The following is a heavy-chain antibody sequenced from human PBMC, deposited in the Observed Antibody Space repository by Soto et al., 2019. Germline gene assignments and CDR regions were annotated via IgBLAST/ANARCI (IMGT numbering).Heavy chain of an antibody. D-gene: IGHD6-13*01. CDR3: ARDQEAGSFFPYYYGMDV. V-gene: IGHV3-48*03. CDR1: GFNFITYS. J-gene: IGHJ6*02. Sequence: GGSLRLSCAASGFNFITYSLSWVRQAPGKGLEWVASISSSGSTIYYADSVKGRFTISRGNAKNSLYLQMDSLRAEDTAVYYCARDQEAGSFFPYYYGMDVWGQGTTVTVSS. CDR2: ISSSGSTI.